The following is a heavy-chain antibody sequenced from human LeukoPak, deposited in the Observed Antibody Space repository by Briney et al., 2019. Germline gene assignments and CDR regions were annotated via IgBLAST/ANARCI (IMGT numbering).Heavy chain of an antibody. J-gene: IGHJ4*02. CDR3: ARVDVIVPAAMVDF. V-gene: IGHV3-74*01. CDR1: GFALSIYW. Sequence: PGGSLRLSCAVSGFALSIYWMHWVRQAPGKGLVWVSRINPDGSGTNYADSVKGRFTISRDNAKNTLYLQMNSLRPEDTGVYYCARVDVIVPAAMVDFWGQGTLVTVSS. D-gene: IGHD2-2*01. CDR2: INPDGSGT.